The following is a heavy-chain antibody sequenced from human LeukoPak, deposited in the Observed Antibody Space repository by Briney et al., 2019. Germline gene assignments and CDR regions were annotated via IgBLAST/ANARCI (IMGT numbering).Heavy chain of an antibody. V-gene: IGHV3-7*01. CDR1: GFTFSSYW. CDR2: IKQDGSEK. D-gene: IGHD2-2*01. Sequence: PGGSLRLSCAASGFTFSSYWMSWVRQAPGKGLEWVANIKQDGSEKYYVDSVKGRFTISRDNAKNSLYLQVNSLRAEDTAVYYCASYGDAYCSSTSCHGVFDYWGQGTLVTVSS. CDR3: ASYGDAYCSSTSCHGVFDY. J-gene: IGHJ4*02.